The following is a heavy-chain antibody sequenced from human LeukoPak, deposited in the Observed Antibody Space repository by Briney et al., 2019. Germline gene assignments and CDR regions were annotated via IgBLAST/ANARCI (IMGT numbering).Heavy chain of an antibody. Sequence: PGGSLRLSCAASGFTFSSYAMSWVRQAPGKGLEWVSAISGSGGSTYYADSVKGRFTISRDNSKNTLYLQMNSLRAEDTAVYYCAKGMYSSGWYENWFDPWGQGTLVTVSS. CDR1: GFTFSSYA. CDR2: ISGSGGST. D-gene: IGHD6-19*01. J-gene: IGHJ5*02. V-gene: IGHV3-23*01. CDR3: AKGMYSSGWYENWFDP.